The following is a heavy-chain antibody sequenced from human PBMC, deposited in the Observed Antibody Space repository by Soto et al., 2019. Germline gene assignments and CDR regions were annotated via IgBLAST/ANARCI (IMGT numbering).Heavy chain of an antibody. CDR1: GFSLSTSGVG. V-gene: IGHV2-5*02. D-gene: IGHD2-15*01. Sequence: SVPTLVNPTQTLTLTCTFSGFSLSTSGVGVGWIRQPPGKALEWLALIYWDDDKRYSPSLKSRLTITKDTSKNQVVLTMTNMEPVDTATYYCAQSRGGCSGGSCSKDNWFDPWGQGTLVTVSS. J-gene: IGHJ5*02. CDR2: IYWDDDK. CDR3: AQSRGGCSGGSCSKDNWFDP.